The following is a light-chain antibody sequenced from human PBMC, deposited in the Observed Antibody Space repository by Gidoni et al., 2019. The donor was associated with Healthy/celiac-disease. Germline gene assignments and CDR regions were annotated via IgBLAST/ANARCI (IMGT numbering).Light chain of an antibody. Sequence: DIVLTQSLATLSLSPGERATLSCRASQSVSSYLAWYQQKPGQAPRLLIYDASNRATGIPARFSGSGSGTDFTLTISSLEPEDFAVYYYQQRSNWPPLTFGGGTKVEIK. J-gene: IGKJ4*01. V-gene: IGKV3-11*01. CDR1: QSVSSY. CDR3: QQRSNWPPLT. CDR2: DAS.